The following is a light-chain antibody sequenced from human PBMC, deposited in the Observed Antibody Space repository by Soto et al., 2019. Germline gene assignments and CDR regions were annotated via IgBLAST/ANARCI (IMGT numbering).Light chain of an antibody. CDR1: QSVSSSD. V-gene: IGKV3D-20*02. CDR3: LQTYSLPRT. Sequence: PGERAPLSCPASQSVSSSDLAWYQQKPGQAPRLLMYDASSRATGIPDRFSGSGSGTDFTLTISRLDPEDFATYYCLQTYSLPRTFGQGTKVDIK. J-gene: IGKJ1*01. CDR2: DAS.